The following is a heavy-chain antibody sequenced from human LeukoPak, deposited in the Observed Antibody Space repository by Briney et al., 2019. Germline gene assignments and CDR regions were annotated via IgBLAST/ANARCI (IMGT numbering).Heavy chain of an antibody. D-gene: IGHD5-24*01. J-gene: IGHJ1*01. CDR1: GFTFNNYY. CDR3: MGGSGWLPTY. Sequence: GGSLRLSCVAPGFTFNNYYISWVRQAPGKGLEWVAIINQAGRVTYYVDSVKGRFTISGDNPRNSVYLQMNSLRGEDTAVYYCMGGSGWLPTYWGQGTLVTVSS. V-gene: IGHV3-7*01. CDR2: INQAGRVT.